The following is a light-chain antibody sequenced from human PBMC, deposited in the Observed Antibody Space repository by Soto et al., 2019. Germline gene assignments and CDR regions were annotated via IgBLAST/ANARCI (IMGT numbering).Light chain of an antibody. CDR3: QQYYSTPQT. CDR2: WAS. Sequence: DIVMTQSPDSLAVSLGERATINCKSSQSILYSSNNKNYLAWYQQKPGHPPKLLIYWASTRESGVPDRFSGSGSGTDFTLTVSSLQAEDVAVYYCQQYYSTPQTFGQGTKGEIK. V-gene: IGKV4-1*01. J-gene: IGKJ1*01. CDR1: QSILYSSNNKNY.